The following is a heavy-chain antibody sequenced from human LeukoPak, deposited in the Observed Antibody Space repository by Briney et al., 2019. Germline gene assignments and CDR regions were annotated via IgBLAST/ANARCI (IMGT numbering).Heavy chain of an antibody. Sequence: PGGSLRLSCAASGFTFDDYAMHWFRQAPGKGLEWVSSISWNSGSIAYADSVKGRFTISRDNAKNSLYLQMNSLRAEDTAFYYCAKATYSTSPGYYFDYWGQGTLVTVSS. V-gene: IGHV3-9*01. J-gene: IGHJ4*02. D-gene: IGHD6-6*01. CDR1: GFTFDDYA. CDR3: AKATYSTSPGYYFDY. CDR2: ISWNSGSI.